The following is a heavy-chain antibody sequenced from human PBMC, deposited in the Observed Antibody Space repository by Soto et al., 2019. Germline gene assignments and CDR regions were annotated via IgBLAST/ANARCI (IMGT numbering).Heavy chain of an antibody. CDR1: GDSGSNNTAT. V-gene: IGHV6-1*01. J-gene: IGHJ4*02. CDR2: TYYRSKWYN. Sequence: PTLTLTCAISGDSGSNNTATWDWIRQSPSRGLEWLGRTYYRSKWYNDYAVSVEGRITINPDNSKNTLYLQMNSLRAEDTAVNYCARHGYNYGGGYFDYWGQGTLVTVSS. CDR3: ARHGYNYGGGYFDY. D-gene: IGHD5-18*01.